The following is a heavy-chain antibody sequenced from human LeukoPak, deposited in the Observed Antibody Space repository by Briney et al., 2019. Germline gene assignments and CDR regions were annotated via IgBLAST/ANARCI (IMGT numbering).Heavy chain of an antibody. CDR3: ARGVAPDF. J-gene: IGHJ4*02. CDR1: GFPFGDYY. Sequence: KPGGSLRLSCVASGFPFGDYYMSWIRQAPGKGLEWISYIGTSDTIIYYADSVKGRFTVSRDNAKKSLYLQMNSLRAEDTAVYYCARGVAPDFWGQGTLVTVSS. D-gene: IGHD5-12*01. V-gene: IGHV3-11*01. CDR2: IGTSDTII.